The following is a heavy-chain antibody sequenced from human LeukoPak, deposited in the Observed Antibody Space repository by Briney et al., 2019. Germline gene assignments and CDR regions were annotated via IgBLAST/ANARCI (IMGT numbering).Heavy chain of an antibody. Sequence: GASVKVSCKASGYTFTTYGISWVRQAPGQGLEWMGWSSAYNGKTTYAQKFQGRVTMTTDTSTTTAYMELRSLRSDDTAVYYCARGGTSSWYVYWGQGTLVTVSS. CDR3: ARGGTSSWYVY. V-gene: IGHV1-18*01. J-gene: IGHJ4*02. CDR1: GYTFTTYG. CDR2: SSAYNGKT. D-gene: IGHD6-13*01.